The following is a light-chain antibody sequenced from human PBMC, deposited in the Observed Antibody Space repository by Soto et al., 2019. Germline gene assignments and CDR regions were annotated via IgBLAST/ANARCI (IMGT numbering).Light chain of an antibody. CDR1: QSASSRY. CDR2: GAS. CDR3: QQYGSSPRT. J-gene: IGKJ1*01. V-gene: IGKV3-20*01. Sequence: EIVLTQSPGTLSLSPGERATLSCRASQSASSRYLAWYQQKPGQAPRLLIYGASSRATGIPDRFSGSGSGTDFTLTISRLEPEDFAVYYCQQYGSSPRTFGQGTKV.